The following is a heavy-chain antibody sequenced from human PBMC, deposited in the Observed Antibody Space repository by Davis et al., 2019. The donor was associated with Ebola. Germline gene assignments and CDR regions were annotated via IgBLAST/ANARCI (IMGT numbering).Heavy chain of an antibody. Sequence: GGSLRLSCAASGFTFSSYAMHWVRQAPGKGLEWVAVISYDGSNKYYADSVKGRFTISRDNAKNSLYLQMNSLRAEDTAVYYCARDILGDRGMDVWGQGTTVTVSS. D-gene: IGHD1-26*01. CDR1: GFTFSSYA. CDR3: ARDILGDRGMDV. V-gene: IGHV3-30*04. CDR2: ISYDGSNK. J-gene: IGHJ6*02.